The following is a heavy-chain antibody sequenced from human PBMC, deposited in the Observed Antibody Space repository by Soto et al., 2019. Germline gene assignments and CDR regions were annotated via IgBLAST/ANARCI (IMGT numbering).Heavy chain of an antibody. D-gene: IGHD2-21*01. J-gene: IGHJ4*02. Sequence: GGSLRLSCAASGFTFSNASMSWVRQAPGKGLEWVGRIKGEADGGTTDYAAPVKGRITISRDHSKDTLYLQMNSLKTEDTAVYYCTTGLSKGYYNFDYWCQGT. CDR1: GFTFSNAS. CDR2: IKGEADGGTT. V-gene: IGHV3-15*01. CDR3: TTGLSKGYYNFDY.